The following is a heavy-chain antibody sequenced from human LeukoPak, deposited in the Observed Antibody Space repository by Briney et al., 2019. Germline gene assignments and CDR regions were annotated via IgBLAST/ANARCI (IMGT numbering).Heavy chain of an antibody. Sequence: ASVKVSCKASGYTFTFYYIHWVRQAPGQGLEWMGWINPNSGGTNYAQKFQGRVTMTRDTSISTAYMELSRLRSDDTAVYYCAREGIAARTNYFDYWGQGTLVTVSS. CDR2: INPNSGGT. J-gene: IGHJ4*02. CDR1: GYTFTFYY. CDR3: AREGIAARTNYFDY. V-gene: IGHV1-2*02. D-gene: IGHD6-6*01.